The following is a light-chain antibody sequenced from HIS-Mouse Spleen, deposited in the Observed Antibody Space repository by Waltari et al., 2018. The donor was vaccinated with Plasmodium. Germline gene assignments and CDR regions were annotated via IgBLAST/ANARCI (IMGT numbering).Light chain of an antibody. V-gene: IGLV1-44*01. J-gene: IGLJ2*01. Sequence: QSVLTQPPSASGTPGQRVTISCSGSSSNIGSNTVNWYQQLPGTAPKLLIYSNHQRPSGVPDRFAGSKSGTSACRAISGLQSEDEADYYCAAWDDSLNGPVFGGGTKLTVL. CDR2: SNH. CDR1: SSNIGSNT. CDR3: AAWDDSLNGPV.